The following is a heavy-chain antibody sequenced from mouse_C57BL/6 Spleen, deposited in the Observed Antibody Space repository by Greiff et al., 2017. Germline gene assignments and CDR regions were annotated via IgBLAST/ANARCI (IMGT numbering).Heavy chain of an antibody. Sequence: LQQPGAELVRPGSSVKLSCKASGYTFTSYWMDWVKQRPGQGLEWIGNIYPSDSETHYNQKFKDKATLTVDKSSSTAYMQLSSLTSEDSAVYYCARGGTQGSYYFDYWGQGTTLTVSS. J-gene: IGHJ2*01. D-gene: IGHD3-3*01. CDR3: ARGGTQGSYYFDY. CDR1: GYTFTSYW. CDR2: IYPSDSET. V-gene: IGHV1-61*01.